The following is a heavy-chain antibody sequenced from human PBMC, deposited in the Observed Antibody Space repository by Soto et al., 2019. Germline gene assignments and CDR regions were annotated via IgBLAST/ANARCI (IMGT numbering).Heavy chain of an antibody. CDR1: GFTFDDYA. CDR3: AKDNEWELSYFDY. Sequence: LRLSCAASGFTFDDYAMHWVRQAPGKGLEWVSGISWNSGSIGYADSVKGRFTISRDNAKNSLYLQMNSLRAEDTALYYCAKDNEWELSYFDYWGQGTLVTVSS. D-gene: IGHD1-26*01. J-gene: IGHJ4*02. CDR2: ISWNSGSI. V-gene: IGHV3-9*01.